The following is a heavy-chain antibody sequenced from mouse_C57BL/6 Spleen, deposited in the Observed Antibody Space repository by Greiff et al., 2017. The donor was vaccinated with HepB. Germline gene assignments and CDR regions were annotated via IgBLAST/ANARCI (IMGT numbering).Heavy chain of an antibody. Sequence: QVQLKQPGAELVRPGSSVKLSCKASGYTFTSYWMDWVKQRPGQGLEWIGNIYPSDSETHYNQKFKDKATLTVDKSSSTAYMQLSSLTSEDSAVYYCARSDYYGSSSYAMDYWGQGTSVTVSS. CDR3: ARSDYYGSSSYAMDY. CDR2: IYPSDSET. D-gene: IGHD1-1*01. CDR1: GYTFTSYW. V-gene: IGHV1-61*01. J-gene: IGHJ4*01.